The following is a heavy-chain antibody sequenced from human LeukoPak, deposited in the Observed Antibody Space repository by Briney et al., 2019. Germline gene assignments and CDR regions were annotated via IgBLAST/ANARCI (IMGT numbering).Heavy chain of an antibody. Sequence: ASVKDSCKASGYTFTSYYMHWVRQAPGQGLEWMGIINPSGGSTSYAQKFRGRVTMTRDTSTSTVYMELSSLRSEDTAVYYCARLGRPFVVVPAASRGTTKPDLRGRDYWGQGTLVTVSS. CDR1: GYTFTSYY. CDR2: INPSGGST. V-gene: IGHV1-46*01. D-gene: IGHD2-2*01. J-gene: IGHJ4*02. CDR3: ARLGRPFVVVPAASRGTTKPDLRGRDY.